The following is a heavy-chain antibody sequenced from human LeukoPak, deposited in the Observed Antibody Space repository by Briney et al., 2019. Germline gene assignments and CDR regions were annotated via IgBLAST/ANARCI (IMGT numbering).Heavy chain of an antibody. D-gene: IGHD3-10*01. CDR1: GFTFSSYG. CDR2: IWYDGSNK. J-gene: IGHJ6*02. Sequence: GGSLRLSCAASGFTFSSYGMHWVRQAPGKGLEWVAVIWYDGSNKYYADSVKGRFTISRDNSKNTLYLQMNSLRAEDTAVYYCASFGEYYGSGSYSPYYYGMDVWGQGTTVTVSS. CDR3: ASFGEYYGSGSYSPYYYGMDV. V-gene: IGHV3-33*01.